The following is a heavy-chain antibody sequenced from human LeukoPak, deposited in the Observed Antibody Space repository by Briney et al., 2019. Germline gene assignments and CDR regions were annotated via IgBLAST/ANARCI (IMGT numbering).Heavy chain of an antibody. V-gene: IGHV1-8*03. J-gene: IGHJ4*02. D-gene: IGHD5-12*01. CDR3: ARVIGGYELPDY. CDR1: GYTFTSYD. CDR2: MNPNSGNT. Sequence: ASVKVSCKASGYTFTSYDINWVRQATGQGLEWMGWMNPNSGNTGYAQKFQGRVTITRNTSISTAYMELSSLRSEDTAVYYCARVIGGYELPDYWGQGTLVTVSS.